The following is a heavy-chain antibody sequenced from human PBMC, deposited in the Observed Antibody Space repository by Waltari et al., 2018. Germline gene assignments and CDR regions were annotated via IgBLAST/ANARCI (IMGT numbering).Heavy chain of an antibody. CDR3: ARAGLGSPVEWLRLFDQ. CDR1: GFTLHYNY. D-gene: IGHD5-12*01. J-gene: IGHJ4*02. Sequence: EVRLVESGGGLIQPGGSLRLSCAASGFTLHYNYMSWVRQAPGKGMEWVSVIYAGGNKDSADSVQGRFSISRADSKSTLYLEMNSLRAEDTAVYYCARAGLGSPVEWLRLFDQWGQGSLVTVSS. V-gene: IGHV3-53*01. CDR2: IYAGGNK.